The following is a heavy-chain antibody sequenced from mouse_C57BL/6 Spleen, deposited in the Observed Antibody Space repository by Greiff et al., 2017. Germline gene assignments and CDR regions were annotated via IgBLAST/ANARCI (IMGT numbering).Heavy chain of an antibody. CDR2: INTYNGAT. CDR3: SRSITTAPFAY. Sequence: EVQLPQSGPVLVKPGASVKMSCTASGFTFTDYYMHWVKQTHGKSLEWIGVINTYNGATSYNQTFKGKVTLTVDKASSTAYMQLNSLTSEDSAVYYCSRSITTAPFAYWGQGTLVTVSA. V-gene: IGHV1-19*01. J-gene: IGHJ3*01. D-gene: IGHD1-2*01. CDR1: GFTFTDYY.